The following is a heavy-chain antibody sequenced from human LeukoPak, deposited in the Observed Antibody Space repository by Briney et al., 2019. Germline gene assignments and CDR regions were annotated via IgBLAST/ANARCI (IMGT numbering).Heavy chain of an antibody. CDR3: AREAVAATLDY. J-gene: IGHJ4*02. CDR1: GFTFSGYA. Sequence: HPGGSLRLSCAASGFTFSGYAMHWVRQAPGKGLEWVAVISYDGSNKYYADSVKGRFTISRDNSKNTLYLQMNSLRAEDTAVYYCAREAVAATLDYWGQGTLVTVSS. D-gene: IGHD6-19*01. V-gene: IGHV3-30-3*01. CDR2: ISYDGSNK.